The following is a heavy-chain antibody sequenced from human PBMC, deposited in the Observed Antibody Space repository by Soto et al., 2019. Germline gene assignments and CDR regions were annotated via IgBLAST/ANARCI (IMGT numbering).Heavy chain of an antibody. CDR2: IIPIFGTA. V-gene: IGHV1-69*01. CDR1: GGTFSSYA. Sequence: QVQLVQSGAEVKKPGSSVKVSCKASGGTFSSYAISWVRQAPGQGLEWMGGIIPIFGTANYAQKFQGRVTVTADESTSTAYIELSSLRSEDTAVYYCASVGYSYGTGWFDPWGQGTLVTVSS. J-gene: IGHJ5*02. D-gene: IGHD5-18*01. CDR3: ASVGYSYGTGWFDP.